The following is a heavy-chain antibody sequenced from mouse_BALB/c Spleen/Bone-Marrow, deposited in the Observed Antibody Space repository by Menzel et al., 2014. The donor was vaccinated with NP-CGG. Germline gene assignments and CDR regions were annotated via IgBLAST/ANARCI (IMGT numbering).Heavy chain of an antibody. CDR1: GYSFTTYW. D-gene: IGHD2-3*01. V-gene: IGHV1S81*02. CDR2: INPSNGRT. J-gene: IGHJ3*01. Sequence: VQLQQSGAELVKPGALVTLSCKASGYSFTTYWINWVKQRPGQGLEWLGEINPSNGRTNYNEKFKSKATLTVDKSSSTAYMQLSSLTSEDSAVYYCARYDGPAWFAYWGQGTLVTVSA. CDR3: ARYDGPAWFAY.